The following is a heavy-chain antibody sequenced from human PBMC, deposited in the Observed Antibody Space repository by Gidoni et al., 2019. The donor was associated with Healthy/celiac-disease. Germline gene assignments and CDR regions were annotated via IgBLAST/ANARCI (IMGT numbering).Heavy chain of an antibody. V-gene: IGHV1-24*01. Sequence: QVQLVQSGAEVKKPGASVKVSCKVSGCTLTELSMHWVRQAPGNGFEWMGGFDPEDGATSYAQKVQGRVTMTEDTSTDTAYMELSSLRSDDTAVYYCATRPYYDSSGYYQKWGQGTLVTVSS. CDR1: GCTLTELS. CDR2: FDPEDGAT. D-gene: IGHD3-22*01. CDR3: ATRPYYDSSGYYQK. J-gene: IGHJ4*02.